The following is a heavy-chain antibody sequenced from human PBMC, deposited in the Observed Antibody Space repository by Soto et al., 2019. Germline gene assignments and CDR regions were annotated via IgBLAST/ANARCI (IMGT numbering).Heavy chain of an antibody. D-gene: IGHD5-18*01. CDR2: IYHSGSS. CDR3: ARASYGTLLDY. Sequence: SETLSLTCAVSGGSISSGGYSWSWIRQPPGKGLEWIGYIYHSGSSYYNPSLKSRVTISVDRSKNQFSLKLSSVTAADTAVYYCARASYGTLLDYWGQGTRVTVSS. CDR1: GGSISSGGYS. V-gene: IGHV4-30-2*01. J-gene: IGHJ4*02.